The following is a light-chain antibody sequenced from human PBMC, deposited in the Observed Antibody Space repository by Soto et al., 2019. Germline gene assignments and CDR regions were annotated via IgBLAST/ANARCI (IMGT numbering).Light chain of an antibody. CDR3: QQYDSSPT. CDR2: GVS. Sequence: EIVLTQSPGTLSLSPGERATLSCRASQSVSSSDLAWYQQKPGQAPRLLMYGVSSRATGTPDRFSGSGSGTDFTLTISRLEPEDFAVYHCQQYDSSPTFGQGTTVDIK. V-gene: IGKV3-20*01. J-gene: IGKJ1*01. CDR1: QSVSSSD.